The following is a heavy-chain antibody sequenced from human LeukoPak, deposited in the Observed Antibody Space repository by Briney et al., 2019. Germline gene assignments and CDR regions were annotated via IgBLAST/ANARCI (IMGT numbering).Heavy chain of an antibody. D-gene: IGHD1-26*01. CDR3: AKGRSGSYHDDAFDI. CDR2: ISYDGSGK. CDR1: GFTFSSFA. Sequence: GGSLRLSCAASGFTFSSFAMHWVRQAPGKGLEWVAVISYDGSGKYYADSVKGRFTFSRDNSKNTLYLQMNSLRAEDTAVYYCAKGRSGSYHDDAFDIWGQGTMVTVSS. J-gene: IGHJ3*02. V-gene: IGHV3-30*04.